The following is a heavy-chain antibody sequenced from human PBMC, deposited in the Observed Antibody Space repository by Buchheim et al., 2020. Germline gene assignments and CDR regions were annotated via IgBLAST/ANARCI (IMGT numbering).Heavy chain of an antibody. CDR1: GFTFDDYA. CDR2: ISWNSGSI. Sequence: EVQLVESGGGLVQPGRSLRLSCAASGFTFDDYAMHWVRQAPGKGLEWVSGISWNSGSIGYADSVKGRFTISRDNAKNSLYLQMNSLRAEDTALYYCAKSPYGDYEGWVDYWGQGTL. J-gene: IGHJ4*02. CDR3: AKSPYGDYEGWVDY. V-gene: IGHV3-9*01. D-gene: IGHD4-17*01.